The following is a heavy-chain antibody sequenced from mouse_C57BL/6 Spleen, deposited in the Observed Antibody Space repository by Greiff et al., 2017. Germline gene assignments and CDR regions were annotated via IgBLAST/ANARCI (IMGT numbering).Heavy chain of an antibody. J-gene: IGHJ4*01. CDR2: IRSKSNNYAT. CDR1: GFSFNTYA. D-gene: IGHD2-2*01. V-gene: IGHV10-1*01. Sequence: EVKLVESGGGLVQPKGSLKLSCAASGFSFNTYAMNWVRQAPGKGLEWVARIRSKSNNYATYYADSVKDRFTISRDDSESMLYLQMNNLKTEDTAMYYCVREGIYYGSHYYAMDYWGQGTSVTVSS. CDR3: VREGIYYGSHYYAMDY.